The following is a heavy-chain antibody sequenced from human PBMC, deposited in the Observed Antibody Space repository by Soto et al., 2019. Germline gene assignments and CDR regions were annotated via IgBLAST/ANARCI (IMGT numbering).Heavy chain of an antibody. CDR3: AKGGYTSPFDY. J-gene: IGHJ4*02. CDR1: GFTFSDYA. Sequence: PGGSLRLSCAASGFTFSDYAMTWVRQAPGKGLEWVSSVRGDGGSTYYADSVKGRFTISRDNSMNTLFLHMNSLRAEDTAMYHCAKGGYTSPFDYWGLGTLVTVSS. D-gene: IGHD5-12*01. V-gene: IGHV3-23*01. CDR2: VRGDGGST.